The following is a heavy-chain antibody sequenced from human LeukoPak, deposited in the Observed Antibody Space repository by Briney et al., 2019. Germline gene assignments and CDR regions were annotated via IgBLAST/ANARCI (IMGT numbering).Heavy chain of an antibody. CDR1: GFTFSSYV. J-gene: IGHJ4*02. V-gene: IGHV3-23*01. CDR3: AKSSSSWYLLTYYFDY. D-gene: IGHD6-13*01. Sequence: GGSLRLSCAVSGFTFSSYVMSWVRQAPGKGLEWVSAISGSGGSTYYADSVKGRFTISRDNSKNTLYLQMNSLRAEDTAVYYCAKSSSSWYLLTYYFDYWGQGTLVTVSS. CDR2: ISGSGGST.